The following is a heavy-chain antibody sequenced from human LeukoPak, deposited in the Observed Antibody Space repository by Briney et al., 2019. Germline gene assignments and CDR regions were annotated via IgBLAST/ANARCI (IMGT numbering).Heavy chain of an antibody. CDR2: INHSGST. CDR3: AREWLVRDYFDY. V-gene: IGHV4-34*01. Sequence: PSETLSLTCAVYGGSFSGYYWSWIRQPPGKGLEWIGEINHSGSTNYNPSLKSRVTISVDTSKDQFSLKLSSVTAADTAVYYCAREWLVRDYFDYWGQGTLVTVSS. J-gene: IGHJ4*02. D-gene: IGHD6-19*01. CDR1: GGSFSGYY.